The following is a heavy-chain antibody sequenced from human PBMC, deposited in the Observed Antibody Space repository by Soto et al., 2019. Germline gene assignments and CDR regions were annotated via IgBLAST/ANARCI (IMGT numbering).Heavy chain of an antibody. J-gene: IGHJ3*01. V-gene: IGHV5-51*01. CDR3: ARRGTLSGRDAFDV. CDR2: VYVSDSET. Sequence: PGESLKISCRGSGYYISSYWIAWVRQMSGKGLEWLGSVYVSDSETKYSPSFQGQVTISADKYTSTAYLYWSSLKASDTAMYYCARRGTLSGRDAFDVWGEGAMVTVSS. CDR1: GYYISSYW. D-gene: IGHD5-12*01.